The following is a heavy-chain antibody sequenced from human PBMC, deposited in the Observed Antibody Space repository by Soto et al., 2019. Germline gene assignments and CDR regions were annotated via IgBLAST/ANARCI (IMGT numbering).Heavy chain of an antibody. CDR3: GRGVHYGSSGYYFRYLDY. D-gene: IGHD3-22*01. CDR2: IYYSGST. V-gene: IGHV4-59*01. CDR1: GGSISSYY. Sequence: QVQLQESGPGLVKPSETLSLTCTVSGGSISSYYWSWIRQPPGKGLEWIGYIYYSGSTNYNPSLKSRVAISVDTSKNQSSRKLSSVPAADTAVYSGGRGVHYGSSGYYFRYLDYWGQGTRVTVCS. J-gene: IGHJ4*02.